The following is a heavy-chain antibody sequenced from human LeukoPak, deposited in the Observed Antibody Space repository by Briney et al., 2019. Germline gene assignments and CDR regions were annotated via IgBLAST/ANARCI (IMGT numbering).Heavy chain of an antibody. J-gene: IGHJ6*02. CDR2: ISSNGGST. CDR1: GFTVSNNY. V-gene: IGHV3-64*01. CDR3: ARDRHYYYGMDV. Sequence: GGSLRLSCAASGFTVSNNYMSWVRQAPGKGLGYVSAISSNGGSTYYANSVKGRFTISRDNSKNTLYLQMGSLRAEDMAVYYCARDRHYYYGMDVWGQGTTVTVSS.